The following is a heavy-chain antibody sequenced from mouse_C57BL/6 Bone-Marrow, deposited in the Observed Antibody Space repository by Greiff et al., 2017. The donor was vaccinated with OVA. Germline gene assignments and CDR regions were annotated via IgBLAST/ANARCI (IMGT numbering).Heavy chain of an antibody. CDR1: GYAFSSSW. CDR3: ARSWDSPDY. CDR2: IYPGDGDT. D-gene: IGHD4-1*01. Sequence: VQLQQSGPELVKPGASVKISCKASGYAFSSSWMNWVKQRPGKGLEWIGRIYPGDGDTNYNGKFKGKATLTADKSSSTAYMQLRSLTSEDSAVYSCARSWDSPDYWGQGTTLTVSS. J-gene: IGHJ2*01. V-gene: IGHV1-82*01.